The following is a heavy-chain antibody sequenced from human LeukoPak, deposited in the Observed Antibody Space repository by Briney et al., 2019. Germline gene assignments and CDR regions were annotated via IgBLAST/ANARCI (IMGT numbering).Heavy chain of an antibody. CDR2: GDGV. CDR3: AKSRVEVAGTGGFET. J-gene: IGHJ3*02. V-gene: IGHV3-23*01. Sequence: GDGVYYADSVKGRFTISRDDSKNTVYVQMNSLRVEDTAVYYCAKSRVEVAGTGGFETWGQGTLVAVSS. D-gene: IGHD6-13*01.